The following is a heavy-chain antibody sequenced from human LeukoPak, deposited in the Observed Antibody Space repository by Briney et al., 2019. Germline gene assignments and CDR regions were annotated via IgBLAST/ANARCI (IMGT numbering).Heavy chain of an antibody. CDR1: GGSISSHY. CDR3: ARQADDSSSSLVYFDY. J-gene: IGHJ4*02. D-gene: IGHD6-6*01. Sequence: SETLSLTCAVSGGSISSHYWSWIRQPPGKGLEWTGFIYYSGTTKYNPSLKSRVTISADTSKNQFSLKLSSVTAADTAVYYCARQADDSSSSLVYFDYWGQGTLVTVSS. V-gene: IGHV4-59*08. CDR2: IYYSGTT.